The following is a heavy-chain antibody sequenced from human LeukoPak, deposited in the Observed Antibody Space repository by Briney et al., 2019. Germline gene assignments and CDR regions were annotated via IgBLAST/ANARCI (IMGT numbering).Heavy chain of an antibody. V-gene: IGHV3-23*01. J-gene: IGHJ4*02. CDR1: GFTFSYYA. D-gene: IGHD6-19*01. CDR3: AKRQYSSGGIFDY. CDR2: ISASGDAA. Sequence: PGGSLRLSCAASGFTFSYYAMGGVRQAPGKGLEWVSGISASGDAAYHADSVKGRFTISRDSSKNTLYLQMNSLTAEDTAVYYCAKRQYSSGGIFDYWGQGALVTVSS.